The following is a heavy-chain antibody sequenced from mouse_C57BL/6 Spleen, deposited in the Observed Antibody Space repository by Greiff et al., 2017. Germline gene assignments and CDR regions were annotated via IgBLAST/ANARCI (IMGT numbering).Heavy chain of an antibody. D-gene: IGHD2-4*01. Sequence: QVHVKQPGAELVKPGASVKVSCKASGYTFTSYWMHWVKQRPGQGLEWIGRIHPSDSDTNYNQKFKGKATLTVDKSSSTAYMQLSSLTSEDSAVYYCAILYDYDDGFDYWGQGTTLTVSS. V-gene: IGHV1-74*01. J-gene: IGHJ2*01. CDR1: GYTFTSYW. CDR2: IHPSDSDT. CDR3: AILYDYDDGFDY.